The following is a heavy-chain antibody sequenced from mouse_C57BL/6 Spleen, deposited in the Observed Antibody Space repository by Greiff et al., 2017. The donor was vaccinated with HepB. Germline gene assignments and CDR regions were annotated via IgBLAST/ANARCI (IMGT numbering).Heavy chain of an antibody. Sequence: VQLQQSGAELVKPGASVKLSCKASGYTFTSYWMHWVKQRPGQGLEWIGMIHPNSGSTNYNEKFKSKATLTVDKSSSTAYMQLSSLTSEDSAVYYCARRDCDWFAYWGQGTLVTVSA. D-gene: IGHD3-3*01. V-gene: IGHV1-64*01. CDR2: IHPNSGST. J-gene: IGHJ3*01. CDR1: GYTFTSYW. CDR3: ARRDCDWFAY.